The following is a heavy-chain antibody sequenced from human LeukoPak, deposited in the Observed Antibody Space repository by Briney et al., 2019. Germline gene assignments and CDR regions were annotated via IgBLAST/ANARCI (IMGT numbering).Heavy chain of an antibody. CDR1: GFTFSSYS. D-gene: IGHD3-10*01. J-gene: IGHJ6*02. Sequence: GGSLRLSCAASGFTFSSYSMNWVRQAPGKGLEWVSSISSSSSYIYYADSVKGRFTISRDNAKNSLYLQMNSLRAEDTAVYYCARDASIWFGELLWDYYYYYGMDVWGQGTTVTVSS. CDR2: ISSSSSYI. CDR3: ARDASIWFGELLWDYYYYYGMDV. V-gene: IGHV3-21*04.